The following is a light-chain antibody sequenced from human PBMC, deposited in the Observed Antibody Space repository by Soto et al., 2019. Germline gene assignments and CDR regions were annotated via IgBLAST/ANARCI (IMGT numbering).Light chain of an antibody. CDR3: SSYTTTSTRI. CDR1: SSNIGAGSD. Sequence: QSVLTQPPSISGAPGQRVTISCTGSSSNIGAGSDVHWYHQLPGTAPKLLIYGNTNRPSGVPDRFSGSKSGTSASLTIAGLQTEDEGDYYCSSYTTTSTRIFGTGTKLTVL. V-gene: IGLV1-40*01. CDR2: GNT. J-gene: IGLJ1*01.